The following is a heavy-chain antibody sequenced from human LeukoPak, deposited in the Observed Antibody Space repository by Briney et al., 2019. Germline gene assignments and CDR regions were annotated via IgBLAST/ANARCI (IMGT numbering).Heavy chain of an antibody. CDR2: IWYDGSNK. D-gene: IGHD4-17*01. V-gene: IGHV3-33*08. CDR3: ARDIYFYGDYVIDY. J-gene: IGHJ4*02. CDR1: GFTLSSYA. Sequence: PGGSLRLSCAASGFTLSSYAMSWVRQAPGKGLEWAAVIWYDGSNKYYADSVKGRFTISRDNSKNTLYLQMNSLRAEDTAVYYCARDIYFYGDYVIDYWGQGTLVTVSS.